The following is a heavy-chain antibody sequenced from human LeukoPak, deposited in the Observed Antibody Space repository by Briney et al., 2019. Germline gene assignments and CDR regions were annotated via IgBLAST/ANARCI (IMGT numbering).Heavy chain of an antibody. Sequence: PGRSLRLSCAASGFTISSYAMSWVRQAPGKGLEWVSAISGSGGSTYYADSVKGRFTISRDNSKNTLYLQMNSLRAEDTAVYYCAKARSGYYVFDAFDIWGQGTMVTVSS. D-gene: IGHD3-22*01. J-gene: IGHJ3*02. CDR1: GFTISSYA. V-gene: IGHV3-23*01. CDR2: ISGSGGST. CDR3: AKARSGYYVFDAFDI.